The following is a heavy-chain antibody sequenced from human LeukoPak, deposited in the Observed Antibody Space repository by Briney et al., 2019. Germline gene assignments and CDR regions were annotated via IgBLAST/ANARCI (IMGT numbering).Heavy chain of an antibody. D-gene: IGHD3-9*01. Sequence: ASVKVSCKASGYTFTSYGISWVRQAPGQGLEWMGWISAYNGNTSYAQKLQGRVTMTTDTSTSTAYMELRSLRSDDTAVYYCARARHYDILTGYYRFPPLYWGQGTLVTVSS. CDR3: ARARHYDILTGYYRFPPLY. J-gene: IGHJ4*02. CDR2: ISAYNGNT. V-gene: IGHV1-18*01. CDR1: GYTFTSYG.